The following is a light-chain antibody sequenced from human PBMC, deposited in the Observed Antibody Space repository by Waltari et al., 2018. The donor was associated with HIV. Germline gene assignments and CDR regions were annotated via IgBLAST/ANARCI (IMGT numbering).Light chain of an antibody. Sequence: QAVLTQSPSASASLRASVKLTCTLSRRPSTSAIPWHQLQTGKGPRYLMKLNSDGSHTKGDGIPDRFSGSSSGAERYLTISSLQSEDEADYYCQTWGTGIRVFGGGTKLTVL. CDR3: QTWGTGIRV. CDR2: LNSDGSH. V-gene: IGLV4-69*01. J-gene: IGLJ3*02. CDR1: RRPSTSA.